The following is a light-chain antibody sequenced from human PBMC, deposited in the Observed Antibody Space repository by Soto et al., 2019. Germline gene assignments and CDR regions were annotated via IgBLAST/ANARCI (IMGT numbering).Light chain of an antibody. CDR1: SSNLGNNY. Sequence: QSVLTQPPSVSAAPGQRVTISCSGSSSNLGNNYVAWYQQLPGTAPRLVIYDNSRRPSGIPDRISGSKSGTSATLAITGLQSGDEADYYCSSWTSSTTQVLGGGTKLTVL. J-gene: IGLJ2*01. CDR3: SSWTSSTTQV. CDR2: DNS. V-gene: IGLV1-51*01.